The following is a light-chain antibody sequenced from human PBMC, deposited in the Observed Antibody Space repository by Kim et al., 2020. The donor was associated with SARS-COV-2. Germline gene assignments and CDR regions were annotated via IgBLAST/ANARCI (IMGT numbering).Light chain of an antibody. V-gene: IGLV3-1*01. Sequence: VSVSPGQTASITCSGDKLGDKYACWYQQKPGQSPVLVIYQDSKRPSGIPGRFSGSNSGNTATLTISGTQAMDEADYYCQAWDSSTYYVFGTGTKVTVL. J-gene: IGLJ1*01. CDR3: QAWDSSTYYV. CDR1: KLGDKY. CDR2: QDS.